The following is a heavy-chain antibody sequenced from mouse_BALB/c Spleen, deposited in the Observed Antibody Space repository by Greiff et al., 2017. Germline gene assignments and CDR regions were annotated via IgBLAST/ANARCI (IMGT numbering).Heavy chain of an antibody. CDR1: GYTFTSYT. CDR2: INPSSGYT. CDR3: ARWDEEVYAMDY. J-gene: IGHJ4*01. D-gene: IGHD4-1*01. V-gene: IGHV1-4*02. Sequence: VQLQQSAAELARPGASVKMSCKASGYTFTSYTMHWVKQRPGQGLEWIGYINPSSGYTEYNQKFKDKATLTADKSSSTAYMQLSSLTSEDSAVYYCARWDEEVYAMDYWGQGTSVTVSS.